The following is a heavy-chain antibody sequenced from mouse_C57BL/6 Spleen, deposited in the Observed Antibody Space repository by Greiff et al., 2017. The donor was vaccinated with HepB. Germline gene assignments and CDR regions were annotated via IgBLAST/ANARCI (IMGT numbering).Heavy chain of an antibody. Sequence: QVQLQQPGAELVKPGASVKLSCKASGYTFTSYWMHWVKQRPGQGLEWIGMIHPNSGSTNYNEKFKSKATLTVDKSSSTAYVQHSSLTSEDSAVYYCARYCGRSDAMGDWGQGTSVTVSS. CDR1: GYTFTSYW. CDR2: IHPNSGST. J-gene: IGHJ4*01. CDR3: ARYCGRSDAMGD. D-gene: IGHD1-1*01. V-gene: IGHV1-64*01.